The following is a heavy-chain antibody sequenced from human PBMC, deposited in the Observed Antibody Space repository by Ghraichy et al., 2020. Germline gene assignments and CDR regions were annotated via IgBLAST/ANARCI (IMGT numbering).Heavy chain of an antibody. J-gene: IGHJ4*02. V-gene: IGHV3-15*07. Sequence: LTCAASGFDFTNAWVNWVRQAPGKGLEWVARVKSKSAGETRDYAAPVKGRFTISRDDSRNTLYLQMNSLKTEDTAVYYCSTGPHYGSDWGQGTLVAVSS. CDR2: VKSKSAGETR. CDR3: STGPHYGSD. D-gene: IGHD3-10*01. CDR1: GFDFTNAW.